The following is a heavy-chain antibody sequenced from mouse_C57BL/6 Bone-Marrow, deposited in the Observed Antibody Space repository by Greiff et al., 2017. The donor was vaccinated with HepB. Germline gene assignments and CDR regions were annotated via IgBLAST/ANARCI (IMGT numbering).Heavy chain of an antibody. V-gene: IGHV1-54*01. J-gene: IGHJ2*01. D-gene: IGHD1-1*01. CDR2: INPGSGGT. CDR3: ARGRGLLRPLDD. CDR1: GYAFTNYL. Sequence: QVQLKQSGAELVRPGTSVKVSCKASGYAFTNYLIEWVKQRPGQGLEWIGVINPGSGGTNYNEKFKGKATLTADKSSSTAYMQLSSLTSEDSAVYFCARGRGLLRPLDDWGQGTTLTVSS.